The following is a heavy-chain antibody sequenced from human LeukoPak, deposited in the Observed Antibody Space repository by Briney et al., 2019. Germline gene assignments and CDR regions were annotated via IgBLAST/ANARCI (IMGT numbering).Heavy chain of an antibody. CDR1: GYTFTGYY. V-gene: IGHV1-2*02. Sequence: ASVKVSCKASGYTFTGYYMHWVRQAPGQGLEWMGWINPNSGGTNYAQKLQGRVTMTTDTSTSTAYMELRSLRSDDTAVYYCARDRDGSGSYYQYFQHWGQGTLVTVSS. CDR3: ARDRDGSGSYYQYFQH. D-gene: IGHD3-10*01. CDR2: INPNSGGT. J-gene: IGHJ1*01.